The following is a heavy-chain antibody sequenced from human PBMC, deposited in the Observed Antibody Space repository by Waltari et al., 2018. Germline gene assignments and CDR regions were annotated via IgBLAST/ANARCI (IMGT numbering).Heavy chain of an antibody. D-gene: IGHD3-22*01. J-gene: IGHJ4*02. CDR2: ITGGGLTT. Sequence: ELQLLESGGGLVQPGGSLTLSCAASGFTFSHYAVRWVRQAPGKGLGRVPTITGGGLTTRYADAVKGRFTISRDNSKNTVFLRMNGLRANDTAIYYCAKETTVMIVVDYFDCWGQGTLVTVSS. CDR3: AKETTVMIVVDYFDC. CDR1: GFTFSHYA. V-gene: IGHV3-23*01.